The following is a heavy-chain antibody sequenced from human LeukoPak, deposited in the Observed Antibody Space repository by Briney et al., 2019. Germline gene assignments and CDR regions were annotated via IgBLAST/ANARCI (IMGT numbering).Heavy chain of an antibody. D-gene: IGHD6-19*01. Sequence: PSETLSLTCAVYGGSFSGYYWSWIRQPPGKGLEWIGEINHSGSTNYNPSLKSRVTISVDTSKNQFSLKLSSVTAADTAAYYCARTLAVAATPNNYFDYWGQGTLVTVSS. CDR1: GGSFSGYY. CDR2: INHSGST. CDR3: ARTLAVAATPNNYFDY. V-gene: IGHV4-34*01. J-gene: IGHJ4*02.